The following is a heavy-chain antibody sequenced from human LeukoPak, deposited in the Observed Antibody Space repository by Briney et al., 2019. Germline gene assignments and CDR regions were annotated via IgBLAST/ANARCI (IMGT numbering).Heavy chain of an antibody. D-gene: IGHD3-10*01. J-gene: IGHJ4*02. CDR2: ISAYNGNT. CDR3: ATKQRNYYGSSAFDY. CDR1: GYTFTSYG. V-gene: IGHV1-18*01. Sequence: ASVKVSCKASGYTFTSYGISWVRQAPGQGLEWMGWISAYNGNTNYAQKLQGRVTMTTDTSTSTAYMELSSLRSEDTAVYYCATKQRNYYGSSAFDYWGQGTLVTVSS.